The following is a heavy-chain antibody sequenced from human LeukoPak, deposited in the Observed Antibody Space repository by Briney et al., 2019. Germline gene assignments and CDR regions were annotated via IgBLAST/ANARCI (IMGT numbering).Heavy chain of an antibody. J-gene: IGHJ3*02. V-gene: IGHV1-46*01. D-gene: IGHD1-1*01. CDR1: GYTFTSYY. Sequence: ASVKVSCKASGYTFTSYYMHWVRQAPGQGLEWMGIINPSGGSTSYAQKFQGRVTMTRDTSTSTVYMELSRLRSDDTAVYYCARDRYDAFDIWGQGTMVTVSS. CDR3: ARDRYDAFDI. CDR2: INPSGGST.